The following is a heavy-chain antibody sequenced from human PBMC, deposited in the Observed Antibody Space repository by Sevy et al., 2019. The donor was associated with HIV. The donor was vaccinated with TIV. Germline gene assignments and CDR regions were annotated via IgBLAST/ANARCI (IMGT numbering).Heavy chain of an antibody. Sequence: GGSLRLSCAASGFTFTDSSIHWVRQASGKGLEWVGRIRAKSYTDAIPHAESVKGRFTIARYDSKNTAFLRMSGLKSADTAFYYCTRPWGSSFFPDFDYWGQGTLVTVSS. D-gene: IGHD6-19*01. V-gene: IGHV3-73*01. J-gene: IGHJ4*02. CDR2: IRAKSYTDAI. CDR3: TRPWGSSFFPDFDY. CDR1: GFTFTDSS.